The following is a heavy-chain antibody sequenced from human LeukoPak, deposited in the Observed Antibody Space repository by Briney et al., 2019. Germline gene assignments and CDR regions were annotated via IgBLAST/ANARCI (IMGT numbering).Heavy chain of an antibody. J-gene: IGHJ3*01. CDR1: GYTFTDYG. CDR3: TRVPHRMVTTKDNPFDF. D-gene: IGHD4-17*01. CDR2: ISPYNGNT. V-gene: IGHV1-18*04. Sequence: ASVKVSCKTSGYTFTDYGFSWVRQAPGQGLEWMGWISPYNGNTRYTQKFQDRVTMTTDTTAGTAYLELTSLMSDDSPGYDCTRVPHRMVTTKDNPFDFWGQGTMVTVSS.